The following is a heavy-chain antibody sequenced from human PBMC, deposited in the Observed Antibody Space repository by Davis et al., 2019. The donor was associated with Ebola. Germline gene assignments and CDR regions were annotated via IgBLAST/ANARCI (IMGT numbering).Heavy chain of an antibody. CDR1: GFTFSSYG. J-gene: IGHJ6*02. CDR3: AKDSVGSSNYYYYGMDV. D-gene: IGHD6-13*01. V-gene: IGHV3-30*02. CDR2: IRYDGSNK. Sequence: GESLKISCAASGFTFSSYGMHWVRQAPGKGLEWVAFIRYDGSNKYYADSVKGRFTISRDNSKNTLYLQMNSLRAEDTAVYYCAKDSVGSSNYYYYGMDVWGQGTTVTVSS.